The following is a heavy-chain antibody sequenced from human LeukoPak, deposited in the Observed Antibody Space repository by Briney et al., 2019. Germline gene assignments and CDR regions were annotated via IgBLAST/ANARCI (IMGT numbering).Heavy chain of an antibody. Sequence: GGSLTLSCAATRCTFSNHWMSWVRQPAAKGLEWVASIKSGGSGKFYLHSVKGRFTLSRDNASNSLYLQMNRLRDEHTAGYYCARDADLGNTITGGFDIWGQGTKVTVSS. J-gene: IGHJ3*02. CDR3: ARDADLGNTITGGFDI. CDR1: RCTFSNHW. D-gene: IGHD5-24*01. CDR2: IKSGGSGK. V-gene: IGHV3-7*01.